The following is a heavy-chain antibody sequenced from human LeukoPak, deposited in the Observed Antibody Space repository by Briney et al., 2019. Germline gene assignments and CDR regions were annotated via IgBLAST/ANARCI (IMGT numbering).Heavy chain of an antibody. D-gene: IGHD5-18*01. CDR2: IYYSGST. J-gene: IGHJ4*02. Sequence: SETLSLTCTVSGGSISSYYWSWIRQPPGKGLEWIGYIYYSGSTNYNPSLKSRVTIPVDTSKNQFSLKLSSVTAADAAVYYCARQLWSPYYFDYWGQGTLVTVSS. CDR3: ARQLWSPYYFDY. CDR1: GGSISSYY. V-gene: IGHV4-59*08.